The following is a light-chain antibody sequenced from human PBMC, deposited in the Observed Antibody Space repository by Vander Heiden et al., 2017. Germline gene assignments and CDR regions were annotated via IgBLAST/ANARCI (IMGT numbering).Light chain of an antibody. V-gene: IGLV4-69*01. Sequence: QLVLTQSPSASASLGASVKLTCTLSSGHSSYAIAWHQQQPEKGPRDLMKLNSDGSHSKGDGIPDRFSGYSSGAERYLTIASLQSEDEADYYRQTWGTGIRVFGGGTKLTVL. CDR3: QTWGTGIRV. J-gene: IGLJ3*02. CDR1: SGHSSYA. CDR2: LNSDGSH.